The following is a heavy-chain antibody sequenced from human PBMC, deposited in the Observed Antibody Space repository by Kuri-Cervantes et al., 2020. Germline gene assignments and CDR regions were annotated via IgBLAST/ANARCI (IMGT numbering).Heavy chain of an antibody. CDR1: GYTFTSYD. Sequence: ASVKVSCKAPGYTFTSYDINWVRQATGQGLEWMGWMNPNSGNTGYAQKFQGRVTMTRNTSISTAYMELSSLRSEDTAVYYCARDQQLVWVAFDIWGQGTMVTVSS. D-gene: IGHD6-13*01. CDR3: ARDQQLVWVAFDI. V-gene: IGHV1-8*01. CDR2: MNPNSGNT. J-gene: IGHJ3*02.